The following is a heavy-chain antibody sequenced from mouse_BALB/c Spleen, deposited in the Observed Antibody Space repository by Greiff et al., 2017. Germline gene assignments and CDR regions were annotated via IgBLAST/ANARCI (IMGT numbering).Heavy chain of an antibody. CDR2: ISSGGST. CDR1: GFTFSSYA. D-gene: IGHD1-2*01. CDR3: ARPPFTASSPYWYFDV. Sequence: EVKLVESGGGLVKPGGSLKLSCAASGFTFSSYAMSWVRQTPEKRLEWVASISSGGSTYYPDSVKGRFTISRDNARNILYLQMSSLRSEDTAMYYCARPPFTASSPYWYFDVWGAGTTVTVSS. V-gene: IGHV5-6-5*01. J-gene: IGHJ1*01.